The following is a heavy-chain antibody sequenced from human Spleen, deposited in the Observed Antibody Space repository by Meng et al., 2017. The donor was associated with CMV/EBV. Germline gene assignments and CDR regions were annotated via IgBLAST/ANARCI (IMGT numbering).Heavy chain of an antibody. V-gene: IGHV3-48*03. CDR3: ARVYSSGWYNWFDP. D-gene: IGHD6-19*01. J-gene: IGHJ5*02. CDR2: ISSRGSTI. Sequence: GESLKISCAASGFTFSSYEMNWVRQAPGKGLEWVSYISSRGSTIYYADSVKGRFTISRDNANNSLYLQMNSLRAEDTAVYYCARVYSSGWYNWFDPWGQGTLVTVSS. CDR1: GFTFSSYE.